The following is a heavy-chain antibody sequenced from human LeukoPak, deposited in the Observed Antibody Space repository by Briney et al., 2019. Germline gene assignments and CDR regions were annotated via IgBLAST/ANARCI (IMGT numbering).Heavy chain of an antibody. D-gene: IGHD5-12*01. V-gene: IGHV1-24*01. CDR3: ARGDIVATMGLFDY. CDR1: GYTLTELS. J-gene: IGHJ4*02. CDR2: FDPEDGET. Sequence: ASVKVSCKVSGYTLTELSMHWVRQAPGKGLEWMGGFDPEDGETIYAQKFQGRVTMTEDTSTDTAYMELSSLRSDDTAVYYCARGDIVATMGLFDYWGQGTLVTVSS.